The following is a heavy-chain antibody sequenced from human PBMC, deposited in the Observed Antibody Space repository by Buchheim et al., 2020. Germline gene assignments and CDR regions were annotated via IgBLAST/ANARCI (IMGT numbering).Heavy chain of an antibody. CDR1: GFTFSSYA. J-gene: IGHJ4*02. Sequence: QVQLVESGGGVVQPGRSLRLSCAASGFTFSSYAMHWVRQAPGKGLEWVAVISYDGSNKYYADSVKGRFTISRDNSKNTLYLQMNSLRAEDTAVYYCASRVYASSFFDYWGQGTL. V-gene: IGHV3-30-3*01. CDR3: ASRVYASSFFDY. CDR2: ISYDGSNK. D-gene: IGHD2-8*01.